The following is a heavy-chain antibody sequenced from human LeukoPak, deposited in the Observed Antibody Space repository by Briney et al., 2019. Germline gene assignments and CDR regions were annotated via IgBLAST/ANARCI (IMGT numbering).Heavy chain of an antibody. V-gene: IGHV4-39*01. CDR3: ASSTSGYYNY. D-gene: IGHD3-22*01. CDR1: GGSISSSSYY. CDR2: IYYTGST. J-gene: IGHJ4*02. Sequence: SETLSLTCTVSGGSISSSSYYWGWIRQPPGKGLEWIGSIYYTGSTYYNPSLKSRVTISVDTSKNQFPLKLSSVTAADTAVYYCASSTSGYYNYWGQGTLVTVSS.